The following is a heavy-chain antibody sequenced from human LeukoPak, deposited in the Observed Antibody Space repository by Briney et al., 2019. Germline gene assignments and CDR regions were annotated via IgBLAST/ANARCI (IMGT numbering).Heavy chain of an antibody. CDR2: IYSIGNS. CDR1: GDSITINSYW. D-gene: IGHD3-16*01. Sequence: PSETLSVTCSISGDSITINSYWCGWIRQSPGRGLEWIGIIYSIGNSYYNPSIKARAPRSPDTSNTQYSLRLTSVTAADTAIYYCARRGISHLQIGNWLDPWGQGILVIVSS. J-gene: IGHJ5*02. V-gene: IGHV4-39*01. CDR3: ARRGISHLQIGNWLDP.